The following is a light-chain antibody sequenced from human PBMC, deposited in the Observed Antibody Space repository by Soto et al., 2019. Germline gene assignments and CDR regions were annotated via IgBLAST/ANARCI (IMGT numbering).Light chain of an antibody. CDR3: QQANSFPFT. V-gene: IGKV1-12*01. J-gene: IGKJ3*01. CDR1: QDIHTW. CDR2: GAS. Sequence: DMKMTQSPSSVSASLGDRVTITCRASQDIHTWLAWYQQKPGQAPKLLIYGASHLQSGVPSRFSGSGSGTDFTLTISSLQSEDFATYYCQQANSFPFTFGPGTKVDVK.